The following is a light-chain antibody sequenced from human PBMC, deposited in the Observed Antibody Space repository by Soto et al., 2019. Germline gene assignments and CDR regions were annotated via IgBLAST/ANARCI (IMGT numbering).Light chain of an antibody. CDR1: QSVSSTY. V-gene: IGKV3-20*01. CDR3: QQYASAPWT. CDR2: GAS. J-gene: IGKJ1*01. Sequence: EIVLTQSPGTLSLSPGERATLSCRASQSVSSTYLAWYQQKPGQAPRLLIYGASNRATGIPDRFSGSGSGTYFTLTINRLEPEDIAVYDCQQYASAPWTFGQGSKGDIK.